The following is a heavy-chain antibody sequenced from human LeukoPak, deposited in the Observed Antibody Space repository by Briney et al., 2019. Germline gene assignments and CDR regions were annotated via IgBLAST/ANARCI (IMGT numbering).Heavy chain of an antibody. CDR1: GGSISSYY. V-gene: IGHV4-59*01. Sequence: SETLSLTCPVSGGSISSYYWSWLRQPPGAGLEGIGYIYYSGSTNYNPSLKSRVTISVDTSKNQFSLKLSSVTAADTAVYYCARVGNRDYTVGYYYYYMDVWGKGTTVTVSS. J-gene: IGHJ6*03. D-gene: IGHD4-11*01. CDR2: IYYSGST. CDR3: ARVGNRDYTVGYYYYYMDV.